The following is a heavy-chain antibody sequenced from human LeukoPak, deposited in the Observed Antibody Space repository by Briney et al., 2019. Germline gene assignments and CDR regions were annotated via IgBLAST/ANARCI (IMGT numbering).Heavy chain of an antibody. D-gene: IGHD3-22*01. V-gene: IGHV1-3*01. CDR3: ARTHYYYDSSGYYYSHFDY. Sequence: ASVKVSCKASGYTFTSFAMHWVRQAPGQRLEWTGWINAGNGNTKYSQKFQDRLAITRDTSASTAYTELSSLRSEDTAVYYCARTHYYYDSSGYYYSHFDYWGQGTLVTVSS. CDR2: INAGNGNT. CDR1: GYTFTSFA. J-gene: IGHJ4*02.